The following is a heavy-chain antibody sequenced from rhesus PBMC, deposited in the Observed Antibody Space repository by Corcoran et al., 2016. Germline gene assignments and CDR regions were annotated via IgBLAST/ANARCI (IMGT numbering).Heavy chain of an antibody. Sequence: QVQLQESGPGLVKPSETLSLTCTVSGASISSDWWSWVRQPPGKGLEWIGEINGNTGNTNYHPSRESRVTSSKDASKKQFSLKLTSVTAADTAVYHCTREKAASIDYWGQGVLVTASS. CDR3: TREKAASIDY. V-gene: IGHV4-80*01. CDR2: INGNTGNT. J-gene: IGHJ4*01. D-gene: IGHD6-31*01. CDR1: GASISSDW.